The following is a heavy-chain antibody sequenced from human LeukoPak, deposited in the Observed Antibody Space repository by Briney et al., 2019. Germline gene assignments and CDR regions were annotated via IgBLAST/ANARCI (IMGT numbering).Heavy chain of an antibody. CDR2: INHSGST. CDR1: VGSFSGHY. Sequence: SETLSLTCAVYVGSFSGHYWSWIRQSPGGGLEWIGEINHSGSTNYNPSLKSRVTISVDTSKNQFSLKLTPVTAADTAVYYCARRECLRSYWHLDLWGRGTLVTVSS. D-gene: IGHD5/OR15-5a*01. CDR3: ARRECLRSYWHLDL. V-gene: IGHV4-34*01. J-gene: IGHJ2*01.